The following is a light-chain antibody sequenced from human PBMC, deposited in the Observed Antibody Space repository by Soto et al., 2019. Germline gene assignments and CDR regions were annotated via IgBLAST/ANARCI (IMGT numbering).Light chain of an antibody. V-gene: IGLV2-11*01. J-gene: IGLJ1*01. CDR1: SNDVGRYTY. Sequence: QSALTQPRSVSGSPGQSVTISCTGSSNDVGRYTYVSWYQQHPGKAPKLMIYDVTNRPSGVPDRFSVSKSGSTASLTISGLQAEDEADYYCCSYAVTATYVFGTGTKVTVL. CDR2: DVT. CDR3: CSYAVTATYV.